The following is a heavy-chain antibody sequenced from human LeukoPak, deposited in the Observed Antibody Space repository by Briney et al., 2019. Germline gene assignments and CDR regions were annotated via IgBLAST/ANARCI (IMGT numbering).Heavy chain of an antibody. D-gene: IGHD2-21*02. J-gene: IGHJ4*02. CDR1: GFTFSSYA. Sequence: AGGSLRLSCSASGFTFSSYAMHWVRQAPGKGLEYVSAISSNGGSTYYADSVKGRFTISRDNSKNTLYLQMSSLRADDTAVYYCARDGDAPMTDFDYWGQGTLVTVSS. CDR2: ISSNGGST. CDR3: ARDGDAPMTDFDY. V-gene: IGHV3-64D*06.